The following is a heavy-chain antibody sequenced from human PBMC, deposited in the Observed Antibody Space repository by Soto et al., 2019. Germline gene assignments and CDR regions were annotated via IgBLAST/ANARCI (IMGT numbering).Heavy chain of an antibody. CDR1: GGSISSYY. V-gene: IGHV4-59*01. Sequence: SETLSLTCTVSGGSISSYYWSWIRQPPGKGLEWMGYIYYSGSTNYNPSLKSRVTISVDTSKNQFSLKLSSVTAADTAVYYCARGPGIAVAGPPNGGMDVWGQGTTVTVSS. J-gene: IGHJ6*02. D-gene: IGHD6-19*01. CDR3: ARGPGIAVAGPPNGGMDV. CDR2: IYYSGST.